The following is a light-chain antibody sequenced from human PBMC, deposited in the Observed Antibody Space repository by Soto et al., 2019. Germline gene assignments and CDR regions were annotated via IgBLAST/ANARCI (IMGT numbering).Light chain of an antibody. CDR1: QSVSNNH. CDR2: GAS. Sequence: EIVLTQSPGTLSLSPGERATLSCRASQSVSNNHLAWYQQKPGQAPRLLIYGASDRATGVPDRFSGSGSGTDFTLTISRLEPEDFAVYYCQQYGSLGTFGQGTKVEIK. CDR3: QQYGSLGT. V-gene: IGKV3-20*01. J-gene: IGKJ1*01.